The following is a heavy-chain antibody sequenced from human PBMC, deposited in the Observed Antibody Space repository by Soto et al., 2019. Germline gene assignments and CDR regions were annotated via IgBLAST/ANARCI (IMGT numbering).Heavy chain of an antibody. CDR1: GYTFTSYD. CDR3: AREHIGWFDP. J-gene: IGHJ5*02. V-gene: IGHV1-8*01. Sequence: ASVKVSCKASGYTFTSYDINWVRQATGQGLERMGWMNPNSGNTAYAQKFQGRVTMTRNTSIGTAHMELSSLRSEDTAVYFSAREHIGWFDPWVQGTLVTVAS. CDR2: MNPNSGNT. D-gene: IGHD2-21*01.